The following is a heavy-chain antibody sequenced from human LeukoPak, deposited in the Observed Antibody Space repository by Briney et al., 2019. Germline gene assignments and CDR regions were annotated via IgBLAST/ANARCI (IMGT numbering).Heavy chain of an antibody. Sequence: GGSLRLSCAGSGFTFGGYGMHWFRQTPGKGLEWVAVIAYDGSGAFYVDSVKGRFTISRDNSKNTMSVQMDDLGAEDTAVYYCTRYNNDHFDYWGQGTLVTVSS. D-gene: IGHD1-14*01. CDR2: IAYDGSGA. J-gene: IGHJ4*02. CDR3: TRYNNDHFDY. CDR1: GFTFGGYG. V-gene: IGHV3-33*01.